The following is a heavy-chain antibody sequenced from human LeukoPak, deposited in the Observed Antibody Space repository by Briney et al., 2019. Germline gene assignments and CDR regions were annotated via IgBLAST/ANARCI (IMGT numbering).Heavy chain of an antibody. CDR1: GYTFTGYY. CDR3: ARNLPRITMVRGGYFDY. Sequence: ASVKVSCKASGYTFTGYYMHWVRQAPGQGLEWMGWINPNSGGTNYAQKFQGRVTMTRDTSISTAHMELSRLRSDDTAVYYCARNLPRITMVRGGYFDYWGQGTLVTVSS. CDR2: INPNSGGT. J-gene: IGHJ4*02. V-gene: IGHV1-2*02. D-gene: IGHD3-10*01.